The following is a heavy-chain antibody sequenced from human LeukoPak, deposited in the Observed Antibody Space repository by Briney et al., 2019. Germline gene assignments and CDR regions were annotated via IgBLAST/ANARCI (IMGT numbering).Heavy chain of an antibody. J-gene: IGHJ4*02. Sequence: PSETLSLTCTVSGGSISSGSYYWRWIRQPAGKGLEWIGRIYTSGSTNYNPSLKSRVTISVDTSKNQFSLKLSSVTAADTAVHYCAILVGATTAFYDWGQGILVSVPS. CDR2: IYTSGST. CDR3: AILVGATTAFYD. D-gene: IGHD1-26*01. CDR1: GGSISSGSYY. V-gene: IGHV4-61*02.